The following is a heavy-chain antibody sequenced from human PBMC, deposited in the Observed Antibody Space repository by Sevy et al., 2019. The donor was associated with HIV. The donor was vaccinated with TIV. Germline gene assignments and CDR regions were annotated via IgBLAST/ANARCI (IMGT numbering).Heavy chain of an antibody. CDR3: ATSRSEYFDSSGYYIY. V-gene: IGHV5-51*01. J-gene: IGHJ4*02. CDR2: IYPDDSDT. CDR1: GYSFTSHW. Sequence: GESLKISCKGSGYSFTSHWIGWVRHMPGKGLEWMGIIYPDDSDTRDSPSFQGQVTFSADKSISTAYLQWSSLKASDTAMYYCATSRSEYFDSSGYYIYWGQGTLVTVSS. D-gene: IGHD3-22*01.